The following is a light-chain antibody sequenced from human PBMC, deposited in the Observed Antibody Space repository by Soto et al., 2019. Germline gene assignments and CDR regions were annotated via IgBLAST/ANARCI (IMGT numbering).Light chain of an antibody. CDR2: GTS. J-gene: IGKJ1*01. CDR1: QSVSSSY. CDR3: PQYGSSSWT. Sequence: EIVLTQSPGTLSLSPGERATLSCRASQSVSSSYLAWYQQKPGQAPRLLIYGTSSRATAIPDRFSGSGSGTDVTLTISRLEPEDFAVYYCPQYGSSSWTFGQGTKVDIK. V-gene: IGKV3-20*01.